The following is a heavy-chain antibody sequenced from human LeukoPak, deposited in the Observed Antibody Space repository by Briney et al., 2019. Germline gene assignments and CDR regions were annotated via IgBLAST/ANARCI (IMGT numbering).Heavy chain of an antibody. J-gene: IGHJ3*02. CDR1: GYSFISYW. CDR2: IYPGNSDA. Sequence: GESLKISCKGSGYSFISYWIDWVRQMPGKGLEWMGIIYPGNSDARYSPSFQGQVTVSADKSISTAYLQWSSLKASDTAMYYCARSLGLREYQLLKAFDIWGQGTMVTVSS. V-gene: IGHV5-51*01. CDR3: ARSLGLREYQLLKAFDI. D-gene: IGHD2-2*01.